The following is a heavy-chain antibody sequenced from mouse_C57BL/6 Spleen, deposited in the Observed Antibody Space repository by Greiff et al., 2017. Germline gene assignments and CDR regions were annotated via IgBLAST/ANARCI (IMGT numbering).Heavy chain of an antibody. CDR2: ISYDGSN. CDR1: GYSITSGYY. V-gene: IGHV3-6*01. Sequence: EVQLQQSGPGLVKPSQSLSLTCSVTGYSITSGYYWNWIRQFPGNQLEWMGYISYDGSNNYNPSLKNRISITRDTSKNQFFLKLNSVITEDTATYYCARGGNYLFFDYWGQGTTLTVSS. D-gene: IGHD2-1*01. J-gene: IGHJ2*01. CDR3: ARGGNYLFFDY.